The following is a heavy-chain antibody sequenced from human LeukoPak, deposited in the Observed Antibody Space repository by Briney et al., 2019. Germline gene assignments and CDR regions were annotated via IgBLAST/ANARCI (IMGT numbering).Heavy chain of an antibody. CDR2: IYHSVST. CDR3: ASLVAVAEGPFDY. V-gene: IGHV4-4*02. J-gene: IGHJ4*02. Sequence: SETLSLTCAVSGGSISSSNWWSWVRQPPGKGLEWIGEIYHSVSTNYNPSLKSRVTISVDKSKNQFSLKLSSVTAADTAVYYCASLVAVAEGPFDYWGQGTLVSV. D-gene: IGHD6-19*01. CDR1: GGSISSSNW.